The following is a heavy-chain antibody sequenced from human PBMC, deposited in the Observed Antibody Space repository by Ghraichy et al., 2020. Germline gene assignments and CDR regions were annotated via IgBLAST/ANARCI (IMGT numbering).Heavy chain of an antibody. CDR1: GGSISSYY. J-gene: IGHJ6*03. Sequence: SETLSLTCTVSGGSISSYYWSWIRQPPGKGLEWIGYIYYSGSTNYNPSLKSRVTISVDTSKNQFSLKLSSVTAADTAVYYCARTLAAAGILRYYYYYYMDVWGKGTTVTVSS. CDR2: IYYSGST. D-gene: IGHD6-13*01. CDR3: ARTLAAAGILRYYYYYYMDV. V-gene: IGHV4-59*01.